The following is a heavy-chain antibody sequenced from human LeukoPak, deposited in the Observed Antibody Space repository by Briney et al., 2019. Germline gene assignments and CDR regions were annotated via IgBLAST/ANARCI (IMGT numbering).Heavy chain of an antibody. CDR3: ARDKYYYGSGTFYSSAVFDY. CDR2: INPNSGGT. D-gene: IGHD3-10*01. J-gene: IGHJ4*02. Sequence: ASVKVFCKASGYTFTGYYMHWVRQAPGQGLEWMGWINPNSGGTNYAQKFQGWVTMTRDTSISTAYMELSRLRSDDTAVYYCARDKYYYGSGTFYSSAVFDYWGQGTLVAVSS. CDR1: GYTFTGYY. V-gene: IGHV1-2*04.